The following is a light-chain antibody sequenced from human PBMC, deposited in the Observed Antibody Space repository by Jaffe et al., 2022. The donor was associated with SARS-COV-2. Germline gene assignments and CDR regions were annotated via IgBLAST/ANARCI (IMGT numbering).Light chain of an antibody. J-gene: IGKJ3*01. CDR3: QHRYDWPFT. Sequence: EIVLTQSPATLSLSPGERATLSCRASQSVSSDLGWYQQKPGQAPRLLVWGASNRATGIPARFSGSGSGTDFTLTISSLEPEDFAVYYCQHRYDWPFTFGPGTKVDVK. CDR2: GAS. CDR1: QSVSSD. V-gene: IGKV3-11*01.